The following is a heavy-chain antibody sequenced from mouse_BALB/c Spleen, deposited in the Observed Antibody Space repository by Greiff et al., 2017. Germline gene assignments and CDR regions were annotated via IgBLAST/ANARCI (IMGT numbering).Heavy chain of an antibody. CDR3: TRGGLRRDYAMDY. CDR2: IYPGSGST. J-gene: IGHJ4*01. CDR1: GYTFTSYW. Sequence: KQPGSELVRPGASVKLSCKASGYTFTSYWMHWVKQRHGQGLEWIGNIYPGSGSTNYDEKFKSKGTLTVDTSSSTAYMHLSSLTSEDSAVYYCTRGGLRRDYAMDYWGQGTSVTVSS. V-gene: IGHV1S22*01. D-gene: IGHD2-2*01.